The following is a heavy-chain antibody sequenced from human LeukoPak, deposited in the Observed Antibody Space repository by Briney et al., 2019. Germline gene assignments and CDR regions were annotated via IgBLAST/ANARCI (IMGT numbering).Heavy chain of an antibody. D-gene: IGHD3-9*01. CDR3: ARGGYDILTGYYRYFSDY. CDR1: GFTFGKYV. CDR2: ISGDSSTT. J-gene: IGHJ4*02. V-gene: IGHV3-23*01. Sequence: GGSLRLSCEASGFTFGKYVVTWVRQAPGKGLEWVSSISGDSSTTHYADSVKGRFTIFRDNSRNKLYLQMNSLRVEDTAVYYCARGGYDILTGYYRYFSDYWGQGTLVTVSS.